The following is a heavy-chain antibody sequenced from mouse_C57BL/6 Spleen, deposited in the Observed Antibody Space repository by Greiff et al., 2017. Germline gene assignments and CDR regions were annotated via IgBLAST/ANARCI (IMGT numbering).Heavy chain of an antibody. CDR2: IDPSDSYT. CDR1: GYTFTSYW. Sequence: VQLQQPGAELVMPGASVKLSCKASGYTFTSYWMHWVKQRPGQGLEWIGEIDPSDSYTNYNQKFKGKSTLTVDKSSSTAYMQLSSLTSEDSAVYYCARSAVITTVVDYFDYWGQGTTLTVSS. CDR3: ARSAVITTVVDYFDY. V-gene: IGHV1-69*01. J-gene: IGHJ2*01. D-gene: IGHD1-1*01.